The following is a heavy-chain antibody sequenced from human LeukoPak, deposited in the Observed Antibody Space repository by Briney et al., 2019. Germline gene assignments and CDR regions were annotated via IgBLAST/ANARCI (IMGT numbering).Heavy chain of an antibody. V-gene: IGHV1-2*02. CDR1: GYTFTGYY. J-gene: IGHJ4*02. D-gene: IGHD1-1*01. Sequence: ASVKVSCKASGYTFTGYYMHWVRQSPGQGLEWMGWINPNSGGTNYAQKFQGRVTMTRDTSISTAYMELSRLRSDDTAVYYCARDRGNWNDGVFDYWGQGTLVTVSS. CDR2: INPNSGGT. CDR3: ARDRGNWNDGVFDY.